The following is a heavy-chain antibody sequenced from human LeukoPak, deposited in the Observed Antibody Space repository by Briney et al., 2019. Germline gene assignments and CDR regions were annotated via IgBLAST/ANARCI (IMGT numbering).Heavy chain of an antibody. CDR3: VPGGLAVSGIDY. CDR1: GFTFNNYW. V-gene: IGHV3-7*01. J-gene: IGHJ4*02. CDR2: ITPDGSDR. Sequence: GGSLRLSCAVSGFTFNNYWMSWVRQAPGKGLEWVANITPDGSDRYYVDSLKGRDTISRDNTKSSLYLQLNSLRAEDTAVYYCVPGGLAVSGIDYWGQGALVTVSS. D-gene: IGHD6-19*01.